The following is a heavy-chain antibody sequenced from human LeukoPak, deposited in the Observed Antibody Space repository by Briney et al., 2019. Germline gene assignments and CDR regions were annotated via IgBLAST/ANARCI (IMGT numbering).Heavy chain of an antibody. CDR3: ARAADCSGGSCYSAYYYMDV. V-gene: IGHV1-46*01. CDR1: GYTSTSYY. D-gene: IGHD2-15*01. Sequence: ASVKVSCKASGYTSTSYYMHWVRQAPGQGLEWMGIINPSGGSTSYAQKFQGRVTMTRDTSISTAYMELSRLRSDDTAVYYCARAADCSGGSCYSAYYYMDVWGKGTTVTVSS. J-gene: IGHJ6*03. CDR2: INPSGGST.